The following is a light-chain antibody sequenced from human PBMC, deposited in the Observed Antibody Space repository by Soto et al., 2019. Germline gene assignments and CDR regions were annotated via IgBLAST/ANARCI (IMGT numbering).Light chain of an antibody. CDR2: DTN. V-gene: IGLV7-46*01. Sequence: QPVVTQEPSLTVSPGGTVTLTCGSSTGAVTSGHYPYWFQQKPGQAPRTLIYDTNNKQSWTPARFSGSLLGGKAALTLSGAQPEDEAEYYCLLSYSGARAGVFGGGTKLTVL. CDR3: LLSYSGARAGV. CDR1: TGAVTSGHY. J-gene: IGLJ3*02.